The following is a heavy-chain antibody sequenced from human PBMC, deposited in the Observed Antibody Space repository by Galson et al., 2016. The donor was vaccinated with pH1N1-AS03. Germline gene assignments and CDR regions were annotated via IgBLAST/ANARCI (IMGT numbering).Heavy chain of an antibody. V-gene: IGHV3-21*01. CDR3: ARDRGWNYGGLDL. CDR1: GFIFSAYP. CDR2: IGTSSTYI. Sequence: SLRLFCAASGFIFSAYPMNWVRQAPGKGLEWVSFIGTSSTYIYYADSVKGRFTISRDNMKKSLYLQLNSLRAEDTGIYYCARDRGWNYGGLDLWGQGTLVTVSS. D-gene: IGHD1-7*01. J-gene: IGHJ5*02.